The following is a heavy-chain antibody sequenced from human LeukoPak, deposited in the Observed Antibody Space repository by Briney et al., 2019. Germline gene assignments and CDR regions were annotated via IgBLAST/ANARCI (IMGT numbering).Heavy chain of an antibody. Sequence: ASAKVSCKASGYTFTGYYMHWVRQAPGRGLEWMGWINPNSGGTNYAQKFQGRVTMTRDTSISTAYMELSRLRSDDTAVYYCARDRGGSYFSPIDYWGQGTLVTVSS. D-gene: IGHD1-26*01. V-gene: IGHV1-2*02. CDR3: ARDRGGSYFSPIDY. CDR1: GYTFTGYY. CDR2: INPNSGGT. J-gene: IGHJ4*02.